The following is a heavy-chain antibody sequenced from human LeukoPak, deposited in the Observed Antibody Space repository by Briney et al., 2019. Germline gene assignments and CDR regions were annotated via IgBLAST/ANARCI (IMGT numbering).Heavy chain of an antibody. V-gene: IGHV3-15*04. Sequence: GGSLRLSCAASGFTFSSYWMSWVRRAPGKGLEWVGRIGSKASGGTIVYAAPVQGRFTISRDDSKNTLSLQMNSLKTEDTAVYYCTTDPAGVTTVTSPNYYFDYWGQGTLVAVSS. CDR3: TTDPAGVTTVTSPNYYFDY. CDR2: IGSKASGGTI. D-gene: IGHD4-17*01. CDR1: GFTFSSYW. J-gene: IGHJ4*02.